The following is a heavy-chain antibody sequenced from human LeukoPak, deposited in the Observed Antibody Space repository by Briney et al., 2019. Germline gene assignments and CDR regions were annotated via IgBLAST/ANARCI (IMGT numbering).Heavy chain of an antibody. Sequence: PGGSLRLSCAASGFTFSSYAMSWVRQAPGKGLEWVSAISGSGGSTYYADSVKGRFTISRDNSKNTLYLQMNSLRAEDTAVYYCAKDGGTNYYDSSGPGDYWGQGTLVTVSS. D-gene: IGHD3-22*01. CDR1: GFTFSSYA. V-gene: IGHV3-23*01. CDR2: ISGSGGST. CDR3: AKDGGTNYYDSSGPGDY. J-gene: IGHJ4*02.